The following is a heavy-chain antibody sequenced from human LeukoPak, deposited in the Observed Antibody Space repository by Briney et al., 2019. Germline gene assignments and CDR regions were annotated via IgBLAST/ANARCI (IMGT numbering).Heavy chain of an antibody. V-gene: IGHV4-34*01. CDR2: IYYSGST. D-gene: IGHD1-7*01. J-gene: IGHJ3*02. CDR1: GGSFSGYY. Sequence: SETLSLTCAVYGGSFSGYYWSWIRQPPGKGLEWIGSIYYSGSTYYNPSLKSRVTISVDTSKNQFSLKLSSVTAADTAVYYCARDGTNVVVTDAFDIWGQGTMVTVSS. CDR3: ARDGTNVVVTDAFDI.